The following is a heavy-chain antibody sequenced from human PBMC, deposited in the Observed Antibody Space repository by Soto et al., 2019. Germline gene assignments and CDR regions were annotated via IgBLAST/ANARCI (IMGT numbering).Heavy chain of an antibody. CDR3: VRGGGHFDC. V-gene: IGHV3-7*01. Sequence: PGGSLRLSCAASGFNIITYWMSWVRQAPGKGLEWVANIKQDGTQKYFLDSVKGRFTISRDNAKNSLYLEMSSLRPEDTAVYYSVRGGGHFDCWGQGTLVTVPQ. D-gene: IGHD2-15*01. CDR1: GFNIITYW. J-gene: IGHJ4*02. CDR2: IKQDGTQK.